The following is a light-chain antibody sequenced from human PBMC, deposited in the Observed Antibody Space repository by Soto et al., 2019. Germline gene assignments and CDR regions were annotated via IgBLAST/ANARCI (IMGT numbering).Light chain of an antibody. J-gene: IGKJ1*01. CDR3: QQYGSSGT. Sequence: EIVLTQSPGTLSLSPGERATLSCRASQSVSSNFLAWYQQKPGQAPRLLIYGASNRATGIPDRFSGSGSGTDFTLTISRLEPEYFAVYYCQQYGSSGTFGQGTKVEIK. CDR1: QSVSSNF. V-gene: IGKV3-20*01. CDR2: GAS.